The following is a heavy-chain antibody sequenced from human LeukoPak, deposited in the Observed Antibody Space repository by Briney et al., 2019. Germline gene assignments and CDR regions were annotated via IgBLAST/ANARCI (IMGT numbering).Heavy chain of an antibody. CDR1: GHRFTSYW. D-gene: IGHD5-12*01. V-gene: IGHV5-51*01. J-gene: IGHJ4*02. Sequence: GASLQISCKASGHRFTSYWIGWVRQMPGKGLEWMGIIHPSDSETLYSPSFQGQVTISADNSITTAYLQWSSLKVSDTAMYYCGRRGYSGYGLVDDWGQGTLVTVSS. CDR2: IHPSDSET. CDR3: GRRGYSGYGLVDD.